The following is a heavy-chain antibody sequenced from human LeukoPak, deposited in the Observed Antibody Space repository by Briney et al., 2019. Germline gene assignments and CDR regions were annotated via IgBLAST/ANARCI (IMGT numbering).Heavy chain of an antibody. Sequence: SVKVSCKASGYTFTSYYMHWVRQAPGQGLEWMGIINPSAGNTNYARKFQGRVTMTRDTSTSTVYMELSSLRSEDTAVYYCAREESGGYFDYWGQGTVVTVSS. CDR1: GYTFTSYY. CDR2: INPSAGNT. V-gene: IGHV1-46*01. CDR3: AREESGGYFDY. J-gene: IGHJ4*02. D-gene: IGHD2-8*02.